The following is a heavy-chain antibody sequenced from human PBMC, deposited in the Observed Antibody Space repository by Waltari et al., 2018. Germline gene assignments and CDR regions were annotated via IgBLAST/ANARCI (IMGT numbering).Heavy chain of an antibody. CDR3: TQDRRGYSGSYGEMGY. J-gene: IGHJ4*02. CDR2: IRSKAYGGTT. CDR1: GFTFGDYA. Sequence: EVQLVESGGGLVQPGRSLRLSCTASGFTFGDYAMSWVRQAPGKGLEWVGFIRSKAYGGTTEYAASVKGRFTISRDDSKSIAYLQMNSLKTEDTAVYYCTQDRRGYSGSYGEMGYWGQGTLVTVSS. V-gene: IGHV3-49*04. D-gene: IGHD1-26*01.